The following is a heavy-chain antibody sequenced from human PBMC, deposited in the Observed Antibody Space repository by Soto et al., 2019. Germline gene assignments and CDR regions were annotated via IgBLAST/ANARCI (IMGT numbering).Heavy chain of an antibody. V-gene: IGHV4-39*07. D-gene: IGHD6-25*01. CDR2: IYYSGST. CDR1: GGSISSSSYY. J-gene: IGHJ4*02. CDR3: ARYSSEYYFDY. Sequence: SETLSLTCTVSGGSISSSSYYWGWIRQPPGKGLEWIGSIYYSGSTYYNPSLKSRVTISLDKSRNQFSLNLSSVTAADSAVYFCARYSSEYYFDYWGQGILVTVSS.